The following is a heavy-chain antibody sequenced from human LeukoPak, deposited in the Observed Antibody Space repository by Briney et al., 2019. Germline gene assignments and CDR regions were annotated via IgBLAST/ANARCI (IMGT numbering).Heavy chain of an antibody. CDR3: ARDRNGDQRANAFDI. CDR1: GYTFTSYA. D-gene: IGHD2-21*02. V-gene: IGHV1-3*01. Sequence: ASVKVSCKASGYTFTSYAMHWVRQAPGQRLEWMGWINAGNGNTKYSQKFQGRVTITRDTSASTAYMELSSLRSEDTAVYYCARDRNGDQRANAFDIWGQGTMVTVSS. J-gene: IGHJ3*02. CDR2: INAGNGNT.